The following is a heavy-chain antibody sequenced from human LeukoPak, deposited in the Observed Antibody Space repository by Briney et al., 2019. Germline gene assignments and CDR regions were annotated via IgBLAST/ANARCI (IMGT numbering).Heavy chain of an antibody. D-gene: IGHD3-22*01. Sequence: GGSLRLSCAASGFTVGTYAMSWVRQAPGQGLEWVSHIGGSGGSIYYADSVKGRFTISRDNSKNTLYLQMKSLRAEDTAAYYCANWDGSYSSGWYDCWGQGTLVTVSS. CDR1: GFTVGTYA. CDR2: IGGSGGSI. J-gene: IGHJ5*01. CDR3: ANWDGSYSSGWYDC. V-gene: IGHV3-23*01.